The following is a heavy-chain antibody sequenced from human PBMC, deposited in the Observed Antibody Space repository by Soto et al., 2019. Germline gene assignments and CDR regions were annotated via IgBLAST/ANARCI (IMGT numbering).Heavy chain of an antibody. CDR1: GYTFTTYD. V-gene: IGHV1-8*01. Sequence: QVQLVQSGAEVKKPGASVKVSCKATGYTFTTYDINWVRQATGQGLEWMGWMNPNSGDTGYAQKFQGRVTMTSDTSISTAYMELSTLTSGDTAVYYCVRGLEWLRNYWCQGTLVTVSS. CDR2: MNPNSGDT. CDR3: VRGLEWLRNY. D-gene: IGHD5-12*01. J-gene: IGHJ4*02.